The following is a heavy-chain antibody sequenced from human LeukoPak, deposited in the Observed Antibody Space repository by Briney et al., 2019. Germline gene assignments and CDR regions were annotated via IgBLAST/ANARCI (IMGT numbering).Heavy chain of an antibody. CDR2: IETDGDEK. Sequence: ETLSLTCTVSGGSISSSSYYWGWVRQAPGMGLEWVANIETDGDEKNYVDSVKGRFTISRDNARNSLYLQMSSLRVEDTAVYYCARDIPSGFYTPDYWGRGTLVTVSS. CDR1: GGSISSSSYY. CDR3: ARDIPSGFYTPDY. V-gene: IGHV3-7*01. D-gene: IGHD5-12*01. J-gene: IGHJ4*02.